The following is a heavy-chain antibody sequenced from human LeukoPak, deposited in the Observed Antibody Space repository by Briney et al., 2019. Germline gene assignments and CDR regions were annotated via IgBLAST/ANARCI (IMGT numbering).Heavy chain of an antibody. Sequence: GGSLRLSCAASGFSFSTHWMSWFRQAPGKGLEWVALIKQDGSVIHYVDSVKGRFTISRDNAKNSLSLQMNSLRADDTAVYYCAGDEGWTFDIWGQGTKVTVSS. CDR1: GFSFSTHW. V-gene: IGHV3-7*01. J-gene: IGHJ3*02. CDR2: IKQDGSVI. D-gene: IGHD5-24*01. CDR3: AGDEGWTFDI.